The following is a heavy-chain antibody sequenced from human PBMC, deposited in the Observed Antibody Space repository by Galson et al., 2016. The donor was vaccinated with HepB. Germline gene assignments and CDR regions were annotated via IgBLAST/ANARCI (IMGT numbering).Heavy chain of an antibody. CDR3: ARDVNNWTGDRRLFDL. J-gene: IGHJ4*02. Sequence: LRLSCAASGFSFNDFYMSWIRQPPGKALEWISYISHSGNTREYADSVQGRFTVSRDNNKNSVYLQLNSLRAEDTALYYCARDVNNWTGDRRLFDLWGQGTLVAVSS. CDR1: GFSFNDFY. V-gene: IGHV3-11*01. CDR2: ISHSGNTR. D-gene: IGHD1-1*01.